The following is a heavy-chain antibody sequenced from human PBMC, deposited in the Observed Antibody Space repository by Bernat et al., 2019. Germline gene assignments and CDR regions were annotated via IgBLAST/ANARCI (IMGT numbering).Heavy chain of an antibody. CDR1: GGSISSSSYY. Sequence: QLQLQESGLGLVKPSETLSLTCTVSGGSISSSSYYWGWIRQPPGKGLEWIGSIYYSGSTYYNPSLKSRVTISVDTSKNQFSLKLSSVTAADTAVYYCARHLGKPYYDFWSGYWDNWFDPWGQGTLVTVSS. CDR3: ARHLGKPYYDFWSGYWDNWFDP. CDR2: IYYSGST. D-gene: IGHD3-3*01. J-gene: IGHJ5*02. V-gene: IGHV4-39*01.